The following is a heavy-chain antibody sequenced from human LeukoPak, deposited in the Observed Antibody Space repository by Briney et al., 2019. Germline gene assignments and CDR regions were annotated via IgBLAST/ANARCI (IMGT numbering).Heavy chain of an antibody. J-gene: IGHJ6*02. V-gene: IGHV1-69*04. CDR3: AGNYYGSGSYFAYTSGYYGMDV. CDR2: IIPILGIA. Sequence: ASVKVSCKASGGTFSSYAISWVRQAPGQGLEWMGRIIPILGIANYAQKFQGRVTITADKSTSTAYMELSSLRSEDTAVYYCAGNYYGSGSYFAYTSGYYGMDVWGQGTTVTVSS. D-gene: IGHD3-10*01. CDR1: GGTFSSYA.